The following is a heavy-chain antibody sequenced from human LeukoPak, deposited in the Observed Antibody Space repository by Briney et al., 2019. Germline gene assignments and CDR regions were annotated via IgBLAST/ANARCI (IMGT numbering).Heavy chain of an antibody. CDR2: MKLDGSEE. CDR1: GFTFSSYE. CDR3: ARWARYCSSGSCYSWFDP. J-gene: IGHJ5*02. V-gene: IGHV3-7*01. Sequence: GGSLRLSCAASGFTFSSYEMNWVRQAPGKGLEGVANMKLDGSEEYYVDSVKGRFTISSDNAKNSLYLQMNSLRVDDTAVYYCARWARYCSSGSCYSWFDPWGQGTLVTVSS. D-gene: IGHD2-15*01.